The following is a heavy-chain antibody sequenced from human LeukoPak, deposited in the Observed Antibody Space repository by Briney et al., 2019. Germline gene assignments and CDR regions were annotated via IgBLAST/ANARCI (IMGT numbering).Heavy chain of an antibody. V-gene: IGHV3-9*03. CDR1: GFIVDDYA. Sequence: GGSLRLSCAASGFIVDDYAMHWVRQGPGKGLEWVSSINWNSGSIGYAESVRGRFTITRDNAKNSLYLQMNSLRAEDMALYYCAKDMNRFQPVQIAVAVPGGFDIWGQGTMVTVSS. CDR2: INWNSGSI. CDR3: AKDMNRFQPVQIAVAVPGGFDI. D-gene: IGHD6-19*01. J-gene: IGHJ3*02.